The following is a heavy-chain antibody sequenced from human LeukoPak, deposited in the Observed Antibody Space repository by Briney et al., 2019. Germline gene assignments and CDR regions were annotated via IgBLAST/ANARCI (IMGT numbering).Heavy chain of an antibody. CDR1: GYSISSGYY. D-gene: IGHD1-14*01. V-gene: IGHV4-38-2*02. CDR2: IYHSGST. Sequence: SETLSLTCTVSGYSISSGYYWGWIRQPPGKGLEWIGSIYHSGSTYYNPSLKSRVTISVDTSKNQFSLKLSSVTAADTAVYYCAVTGGYYFDNWGQGTLVTVSS. J-gene: IGHJ4*02. CDR3: AVTGGYYFDN.